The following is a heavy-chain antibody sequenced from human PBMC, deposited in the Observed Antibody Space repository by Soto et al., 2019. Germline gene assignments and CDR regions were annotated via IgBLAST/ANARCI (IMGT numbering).Heavy chain of an antibody. D-gene: IGHD5-12*01. CDR2: ISYDGSNK. V-gene: IGHV3-30*18. CDR3: ANGYSGYDFGY. J-gene: IGHJ4*02. Sequence: GGSLRLSCAASGFTFSSYGMHWVRQAPGKGLEWVAVISYDGSNKYYADSVKGRFTISRDNSKNTLYLQMNSLRAEDTAVYYCANGYSGYDFGYWGQGTLVTVS. CDR1: GFTFSSYG.